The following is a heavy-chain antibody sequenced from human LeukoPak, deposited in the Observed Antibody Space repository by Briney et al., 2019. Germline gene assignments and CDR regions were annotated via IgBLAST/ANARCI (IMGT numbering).Heavy chain of an antibody. CDR1: GFTFSSYG. Sequence: PGGSLRLSCAASGFTFSSYGMHWVRQAPGKGLEWVAVISYDGSNKYYADSVKGRFTISRDNSKNTLYLQMNSLRAEDTAVYYCANGARGSTVTYYYYGMDVWGQGTTVTVSS. CDR3: ANGARGSTVTYYYYGMDV. J-gene: IGHJ6*02. V-gene: IGHV3-30*18. CDR2: ISYDGSNK. D-gene: IGHD4-17*01.